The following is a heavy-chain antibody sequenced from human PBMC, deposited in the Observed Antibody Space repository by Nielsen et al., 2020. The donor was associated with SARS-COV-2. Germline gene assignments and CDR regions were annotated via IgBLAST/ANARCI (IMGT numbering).Heavy chain of an antibody. Sequence: GGSLRLSCAASRFTFSSYGMHWVRQAPGKGLEWVAVIWYDGSNKYYADSVKGRFTISRDNSKNTLYLQMNSLRAEDTAVYYCAGSLLDYYGMDVWGQGTTVTVSS. CDR1: RFTFSSYG. CDR3: AGSLLDYYGMDV. V-gene: IGHV3-30*19. D-gene: IGHD2-15*01. J-gene: IGHJ6*02. CDR2: IWYDGSNK.